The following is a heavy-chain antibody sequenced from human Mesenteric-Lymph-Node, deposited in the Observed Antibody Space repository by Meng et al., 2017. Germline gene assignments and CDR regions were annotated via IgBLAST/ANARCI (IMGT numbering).Heavy chain of an antibody. CDR1: GYLFTKYW. Sequence: GESLKISCKGSGYLFTKYWIAWVRQVPGGGLEWMGTIYPGDSNARYRPSFQGQVTISADKSINTAYLQWSSLRASDTAMYYCVKGGRVVASTFDPWGPGTLVTVSS. CDR3: VKGGRVVASTFDP. D-gene: IGHD2-15*01. V-gene: IGHV5-51*01. J-gene: IGHJ5*02. CDR2: IYPGDSNA.